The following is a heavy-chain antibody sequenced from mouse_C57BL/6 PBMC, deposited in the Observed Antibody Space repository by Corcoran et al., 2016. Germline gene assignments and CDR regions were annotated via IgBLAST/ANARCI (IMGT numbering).Heavy chain of an antibody. J-gene: IGHJ2*01. CDR2: IYPGDGDT. Sequence: QVQLQQSGAELVKPGASVKISCKASGYAFSSYWMNWVKQRPGKGLEWIGQIYPGDGDTNYNGKFKGKATLTADKSSSTAYMQLSSLTSEDSAVYFCARCYDYVVPFDYWGQGTTLTVSS. D-gene: IGHD2-4*01. CDR1: GYAFSSYW. V-gene: IGHV1-80*01. CDR3: ARCYDYVVPFDY.